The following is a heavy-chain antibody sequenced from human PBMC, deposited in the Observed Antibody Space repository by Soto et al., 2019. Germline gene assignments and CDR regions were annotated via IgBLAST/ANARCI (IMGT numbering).Heavy chain of an antibody. D-gene: IGHD3-3*01. J-gene: IGHJ4*02. CDR2: ITHGGST. CDR1: SGSFSGYY. CDR3: ARGRLFLTPSGLAITYFDY. Sequence: QVQLQQWGAGLLKPSETLSLTCAVYSGSFSGYYYSWIRQPPGKGLEWIGEITHGGSTTYSPSLKCRVTMSLDTSKNQFSLKMTSVTAADTAVYYCARGRLFLTPSGLAITYFDYWGQGSLVSVSS. V-gene: IGHV4-34*01.